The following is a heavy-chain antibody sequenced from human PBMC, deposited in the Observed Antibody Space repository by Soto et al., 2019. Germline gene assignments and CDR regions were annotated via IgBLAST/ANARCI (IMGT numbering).Heavy chain of an antibody. CDR1: GFTFSSYA. CDR2: ISGSGGST. Sequence: GGSLRLSCAASGFTFSSYAMSWVRQAPGKGLEWVSAISGSGGSTYYADSVKGRFTISRDNSKNTLYLQMNSLRAEDTAVYYCAKVGLWFGVPYYFDYWGQGTLVTVSS. CDR3: AKVGLWFGVPYYFDY. J-gene: IGHJ4*02. D-gene: IGHD3-10*01. V-gene: IGHV3-23*01.